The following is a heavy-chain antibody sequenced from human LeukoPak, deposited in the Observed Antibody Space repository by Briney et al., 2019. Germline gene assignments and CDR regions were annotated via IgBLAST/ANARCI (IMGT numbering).Heavy chain of an antibody. D-gene: IGHD6-19*01. J-gene: IGHJ4*02. CDR3: ARAAVARRPLGY. V-gene: IGHV1-8*01. CDR1: GYTFTSYD. CDR2: MNPNSGNT. Sequence: GASVKLSCKASGYTFTSYDINWVRQATGQGLEWMGWMNPNSGNTGYAQKFQGRVTMTRNTSISTAYMELSSLRSEDTAVYYCARAAVARRPLGYWGQGTLVTVSS.